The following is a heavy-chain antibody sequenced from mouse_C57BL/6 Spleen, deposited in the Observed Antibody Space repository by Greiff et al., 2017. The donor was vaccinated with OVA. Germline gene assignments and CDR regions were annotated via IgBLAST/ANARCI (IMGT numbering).Heavy chain of an antibody. V-gene: IGHV5-17*01. Sequence: EVKLMESGGGLVKPGGSLKLSCAASGFTFSDYGMHWVRQAPEKGLEWVAYISSGSSTIYYADTVKGRFTISRDNAKNTLFLQMTSLRSEDTAMYYWARDYYGIHYCYFDYWGQGTTLTVSS. CDR1: GFTFSDYG. CDR3: ARDYYGIHYCYFDY. CDR2: ISSGSSTI. J-gene: IGHJ2*01. D-gene: IGHD1-1*01.